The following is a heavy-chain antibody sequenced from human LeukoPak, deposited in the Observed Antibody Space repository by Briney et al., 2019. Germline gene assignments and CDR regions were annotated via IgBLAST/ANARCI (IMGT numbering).Heavy chain of an antibody. CDR3: ARVYGSGTYYLYFDY. D-gene: IGHD3-10*01. J-gene: IGHJ4*02. CDR2: ISYSGDT. Sequence: SETLSLPCTVSGGSISSFHWSWIRQPPGKGLEWIGYISYSGDTKYNPSLKSRVTISEDTSKNQFSLKLSSVTAADTAVYYCARVYGSGTYYLYFDYWGQGTLVTVSS. CDR1: GGSISSFH. V-gene: IGHV4-59*01.